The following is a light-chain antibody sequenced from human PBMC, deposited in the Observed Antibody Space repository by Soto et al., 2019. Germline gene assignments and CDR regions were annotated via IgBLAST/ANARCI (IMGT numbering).Light chain of an antibody. Sequence: QSALTHPASVSGPPGQSITISCTGTSSDVGGYNYVSWYQQHPGKAPKLMIFEISNRPSEVSNRFSGSKSGNTASLTISGLQAEDEADYYCSSYTSSSVVFGGGTKVTVL. CDR2: EIS. J-gene: IGLJ2*01. CDR1: SSDVGGYNY. V-gene: IGLV2-14*01. CDR3: SSYTSSSVV.